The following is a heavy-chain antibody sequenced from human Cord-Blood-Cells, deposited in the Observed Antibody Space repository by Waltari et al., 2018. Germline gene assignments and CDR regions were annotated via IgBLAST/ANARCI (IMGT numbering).Heavy chain of an antibody. J-gene: IGHJ4*02. V-gene: IGHV3-7*01. CDR3: ARVFQLGSHFDY. CDR1: GFTFSGYW. D-gene: IGHD7-27*01. Sequence: EVQLVESGGGLVQPGGSLRLSCAASGFTFSGYWMSWVRQAPGKGLEWVANIKQDGSEKYYVDSVKGRFTISRDNAKNSLYLQMNSLRAEDTAVYYCARVFQLGSHFDYWGQGTLVTVSS. CDR2: IKQDGSEK.